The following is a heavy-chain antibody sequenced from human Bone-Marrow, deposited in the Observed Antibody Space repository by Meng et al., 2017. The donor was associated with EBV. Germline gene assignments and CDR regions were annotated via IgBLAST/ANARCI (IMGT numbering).Heavy chain of an antibody. J-gene: IGHJ4*02. CDR2: IYWDDDK. CDR1: GSSLHTSGVG. V-gene: IGHV2-5*02. CDR3: SHSGQQLIPLFDY. Sequence: PSLMKPQRTLRLPGTLSGSSLHTSGVGWGWDRPPHGKALKWLALIYWDDDKRYSPSLKSRLTITKDTSKTQVVLTMTNRDPVDTATYYWSHSGQQLIPLFDYWGQGTLVTVSS. D-gene: IGHD6-13*01.